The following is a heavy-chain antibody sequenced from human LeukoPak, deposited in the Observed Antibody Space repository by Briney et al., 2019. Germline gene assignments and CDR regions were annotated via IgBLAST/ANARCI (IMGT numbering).Heavy chain of an antibody. CDR1: GYTFTSYG. V-gene: IGHV1-18*01. D-gene: IGHD5-24*01. CDR3: ARHEEIYYGMDV. CDR2: ISAYNGNT. J-gene: IGHJ6*02. Sequence: ASVKVSYKASGYTFTSYGIRRVRQAPGQGLEWMGWISAYNGNTNYAQKLQGRVTMTTDTSTSTPYMELRSLRSDDTAVYYCARHEEIYYGMDVWGQGTTVTVSS.